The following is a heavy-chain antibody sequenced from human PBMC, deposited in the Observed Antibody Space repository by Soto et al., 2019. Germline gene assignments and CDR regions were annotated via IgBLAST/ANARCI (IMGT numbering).Heavy chain of an antibody. CDR3: ARERRGLNWFDP. D-gene: IGHD1-1*01. J-gene: IGHJ5*02. V-gene: IGHV1-69*13. CDR1: GGTFSSYA. CDR2: IIPIFGTA. Sequence: ASVKVSCKASGGTFSSYAISWVRQAPGQGLEWMGGIIPIFGTANYAQKFQGRVTITADESTSTAYMELSSLRSEDTAVYYCARERRGLNWFDPWGQGTLVTVSS.